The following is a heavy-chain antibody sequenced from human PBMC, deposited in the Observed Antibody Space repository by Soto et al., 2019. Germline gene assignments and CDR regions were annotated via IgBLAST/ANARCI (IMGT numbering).Heavy chain of an antibody. CDR3: AREGDYVWGSYRPESPSSGYPDY. Sequence: QVQLVESGGGVVQPGRSLRLSCAASGFTFSSYGMHWVRQAPGKGLEWVAVIWYDGSNKYYADSVKGRFTISRDNSKNTXXLXMXXLRAEDTAVYYCAREGDYVWGSYRPESPSSGYPDYWGQGTLVTVSS. CDR1: GFTFSSYG. D-gene: IGHD3-16*02. J-gene: IGHJ4*02. V-gene: IGHV3-33*01. CDR2: IWYDGSNK.